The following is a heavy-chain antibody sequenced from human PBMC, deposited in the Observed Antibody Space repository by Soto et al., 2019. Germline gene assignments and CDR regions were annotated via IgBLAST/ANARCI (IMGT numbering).Heavy chain of an antibody. CDR1: GFTFSSCA. Sequence: QVQLVESGGGVVQPGRSLRLSCAASGFTFSSCAMHWVRQAPGKGLEWVALISYDGSNKYYADSMKGRFTISRDNSMNTLYLQMNSLRAEDTAVYYCARDKRDLRFLEWAYYFDYWGQGTLVTVSS. CDR2: ISYDGSNK. CDR3: ARDKRDLRFLEWAYYFDY. D-gene: IGHD3-3*01. J-gene: IGHJ4*02. V-gene: IGHV3-30-3*01.